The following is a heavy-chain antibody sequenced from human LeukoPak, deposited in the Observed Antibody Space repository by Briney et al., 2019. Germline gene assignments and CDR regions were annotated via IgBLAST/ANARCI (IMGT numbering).Heavy chain of an antibody. CDR1: GGSISSYY. CDR2: IYYSGST. J-gene: IGHJ4*02. V-gene: IGHV4-59*01. CDR3: ARGAWQQLVND. Sequence: PSETLSLTCTVSGGSISSYYWSWIRQPPGKGLEWIGYIYYSGSTNYNPSLKSRVTISVDTSKNQFSLKLSSVTAADTAVYYCARGAWQQLVNDWGQGTLVTVTS. D-gene: IGHD6-13*01.